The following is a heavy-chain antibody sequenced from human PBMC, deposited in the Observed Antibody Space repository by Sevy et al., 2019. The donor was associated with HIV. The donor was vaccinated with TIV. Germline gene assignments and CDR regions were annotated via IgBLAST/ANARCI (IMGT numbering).Heavy chain of an antibody. Sequence: GGSLRLSCAASGFTFSSYEMNWVRQAPGKGLEWVSYISSSGSTIYYADSVKGRFIISRDNAKNSLYLQMNSLRAEDTAVYYCARTTMIGYYYYGMDVWGQGTTVTVSS. V-gene: IGHV3-48*03. CDR1: GFTFSSYE. CDR3: ARTTMIGYYYYGMDV. J-gene: IGHJ6*02. D-gene: IGHD3-22*01. CDR2: ISSSGSTI.